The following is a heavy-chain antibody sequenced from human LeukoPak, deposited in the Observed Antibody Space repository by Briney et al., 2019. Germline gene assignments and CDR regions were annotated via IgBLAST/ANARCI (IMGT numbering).Heavy chain of an antibody. Sequence: SQTLSLTCVISGDSFSSNSAVWNWIRQSPSRGLERLGRTYYRSKWYNDYAVSVKSRITINSDTSKNQFSLQLNSVTPEDTAVYYCARGGDGYNFYNWFDPWGQGTLVIVSS. CDR3: ARGGDGYNFYNWFDP. D-gene: IGHD5-24*01. CDR1: GDSFSSNSAV. CDR2: TYYRSKWYN. J-gene: IGHJ5*02. V-gene: IGHV6-1*01.